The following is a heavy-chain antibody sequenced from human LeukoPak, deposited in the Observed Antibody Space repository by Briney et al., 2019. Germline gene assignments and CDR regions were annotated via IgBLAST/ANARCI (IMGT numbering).Heavy chain of an antibody. CDR2: ISGGGDAT. CDR1: GFTFTTYA. J-gene: IGHJ4*02. CDR3: GRRDNSGYDPVDS. D-gene: IGHD5-12*01. Sequence: GGSLRLSCAASGFTFTTYAMTWVRQAPGRGLEWVSGISGGGDATYYADSVRGRFTISRDNSKNTLYLQMSSLRAEDTAVYFCGRRDNSGYDPVDSWGQGTLVTVSS. V-gene: IGHV3-23*01.